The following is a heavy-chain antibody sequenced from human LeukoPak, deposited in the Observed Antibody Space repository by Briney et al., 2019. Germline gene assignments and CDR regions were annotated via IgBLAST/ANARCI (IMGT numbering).Heavy chain of an antibody. Sequence: SETLSLTCTVSGGSISIYYWGWFRQPPGKGLEWIGDIYYSGGTNYNPSLKSLVTISVDSSKTQFSLKLSSMTAADTAVYYCARGGTGYYFEYWGQGNLVTVSS. V-gene: IGHV4-59*01. CDR1: GGSISIYY. CDR3: ARGGTGYYFEY. CDR2: IYYSGGT. D-gene: IGHD6-13*01. J-gene: IGHJ4*02.